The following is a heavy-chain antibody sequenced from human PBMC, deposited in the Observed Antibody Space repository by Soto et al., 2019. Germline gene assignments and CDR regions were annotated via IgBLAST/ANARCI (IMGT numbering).Heavy chain of an antibody. V-gene: IGHV1-24*01. CDR1: GDSVNDIS. Sequence: APAKLRWKVFGDSVNDISLHWVRQATGKGLEWMGGFDPEHGEAVYAQKFQGRVTMTEETSTDTAYMELSNLRSEDTAVYYCVKGGSRGRYYYYYGMDVWGQGTTVTGSS. J-gene: IGHJ6*02. CDR3: VKGGSRGRYYYYYGMDV. D-gene: IGHD1-26*01. CDR2: FDPEHGEA.